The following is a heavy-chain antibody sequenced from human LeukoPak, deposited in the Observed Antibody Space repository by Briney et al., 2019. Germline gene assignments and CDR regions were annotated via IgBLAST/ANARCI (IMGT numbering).Heavy chain of an antibody. CDR3: AKEPRGYSFSFDI. Sequence: GGSLRLSCAASGFTFSTCAINWVRQAPGKGLEWVSAISGSGSKTFYADSVKGRFTISRDNPKNTLYLQMSSLRPEDTAVYYCAKEPRGYSFSFDIWGQGTMVTVSS. CDR2: ISGSGSKT. V-gene: IGHV3-23*01. J-gene: IGHJ3*02. D-gene: IGHD5-18*01. CDR1: GFTFSTCA.